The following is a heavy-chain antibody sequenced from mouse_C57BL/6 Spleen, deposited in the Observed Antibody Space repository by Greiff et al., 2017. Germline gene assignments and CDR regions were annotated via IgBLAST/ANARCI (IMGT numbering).Heavy chain of an antibody. CDR1: GYTFTNYW. CDR2: IYPGGGYT. D-gene: IGHD2-5*01. Sequence: QVQLQQSGAELVRPGTSVKMSCKASGYTFTNYWIGWAKQRPGHGLEWIGDIYPGGGYTNYNEKFKGKATLTADKSSSTAYMQFSSLTSEDSAIYYCARKDSNYDFDVWGTGTTVTVSS. CDR3: ARKDSNYDFDV. J-gene: IGHJ1*03. V-gene: IGHV1-63*01.